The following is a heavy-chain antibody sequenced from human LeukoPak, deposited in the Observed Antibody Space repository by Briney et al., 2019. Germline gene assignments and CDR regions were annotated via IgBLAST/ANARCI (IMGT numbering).Heavy chain of an antibody. V-gene: IGHV4-59*01. CDR3: ARDFYDRGDAFDT. Sequence: SETLSLTCTVSGGSISRNAWSWIRQPPRKGLEWIGYIYYSGSTNYNPSLKSRVTISIDTSKKQFSLNMRSMTAADTAVYYCARDFYDRGDAFDTWGQGTMVTVSS. J-gene: IGHJ3*02. CDR1: GGSISRNA. D-gene: IGHD3-22*01. CDR2: IYYSGST.